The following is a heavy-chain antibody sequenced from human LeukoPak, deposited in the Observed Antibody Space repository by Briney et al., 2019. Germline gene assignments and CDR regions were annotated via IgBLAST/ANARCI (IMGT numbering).Heavy chain of an antibody. Sequence: SETLSLTCTVSGGSISSHYWSWIRQPPGKGLEWIGYIYYSGSTNYNLSLKSRVTISVDTSKNQFSLKLSSVTAADTAVYYCARGATQPTYYYDSSGYYPYYYYMDVWGKGTTVTVSS. CDR1: GGSISSHY. CDR2: IYYSGST. V-gene: IGHV4-59*11. J-gene: IGHJ6*03. CDR3: ARGATQPTYYYDSSGYYPYYYYMDV. D-gene: IGHD3-22*01.